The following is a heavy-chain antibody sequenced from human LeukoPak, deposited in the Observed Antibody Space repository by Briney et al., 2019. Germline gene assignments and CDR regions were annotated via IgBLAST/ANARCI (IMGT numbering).Heavy chain of an antibody. CDR2: ISGSGGST. V-gene: IGHV3-23*01. Sequence: GGSLRLSCAASGFTFSSYAMSWVRQAPGKGLEWVSAISGSGGSTYYADSVKGRFTISRDNSKNTLYLQMNSLRAEDTAVYYCAKDSYYDFWSGYYSAYYFDYWGQGTLVTVSS. J-gene: IGHJ4*02. CDR1: GFTFSSYA. D-gene: IGHD3-3*01. CDR3: AKDSYYDFWSGYYSAYYFDY.